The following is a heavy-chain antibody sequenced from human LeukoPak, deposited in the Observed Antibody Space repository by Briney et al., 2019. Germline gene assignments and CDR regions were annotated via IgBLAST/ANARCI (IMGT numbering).Heavy chain of an antibody. CDR2: ISSSSSYI. V-gene: IGHV3-21*01. CDR3: AARAVATIRGVDY. D-gene: IGHD5-12*01. Sequence: GGCLRLSCAASGFTFSSYSMNWVRQAPGKGLEWVSSISSSSSYIYYADSVKGRFTISRDNAKNSLYLQMNSLRAEDTAVYYCAARAVATIRGVDYWGQGTLVTVSS. J-gene: IGHJ4*02. CDR1: GFTFSSYS.